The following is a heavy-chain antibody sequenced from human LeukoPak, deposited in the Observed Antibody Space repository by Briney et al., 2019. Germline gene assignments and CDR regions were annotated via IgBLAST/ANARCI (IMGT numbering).Heavy chain of an antibody. CDR2: ISSSSSYI. J-gene: IGHJ4*02. Sequence: GGPLRLSCAASGFTFSSYSMNWVRQAPGKGLEWVSSISSSSSYIYYADSVKGRFTISRDNAKNSLYLQMNSLRAEDTAVYYCARDSGMTTVTTADYWGQGTLVTVSS. CDR1: GFTFSSYS. V-gene: IGHV3-21*01. CDR3: ARDSGMTTVTTADY. D-gene: IGHD4-17*01.